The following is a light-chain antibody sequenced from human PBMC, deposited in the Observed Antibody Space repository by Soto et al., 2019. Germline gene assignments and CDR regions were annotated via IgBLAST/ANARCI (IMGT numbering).Light chain of an antibody. J-gene: IGKJ4*01. CDR3: LQDYNYPAT. CDR2: AAS. CDR1: QGIRND. V-gene: IGKV1-6*01. Sequence: AIQMTQAPFSLSSALVDRFTITCRASQGIRNDLGWYQQKPGKAPKLLIYAASSLQSGVPSRFSGSGSGTDFTLTISSLQPEDFATYYCLQDYNYPATFGGGTKVDNK.